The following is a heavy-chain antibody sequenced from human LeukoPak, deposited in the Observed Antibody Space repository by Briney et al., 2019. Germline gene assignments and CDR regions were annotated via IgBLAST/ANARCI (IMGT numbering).Heavy chain of an antibody. CDR1: GFTFSTYN. CDR3: ARDMISRWDFDY. J-gene: IGHJ4*02. Sequence: GGSLRLSCAASGFTFSTYNMNWVRQAPGKGLEWVSSITSNSNYIYFTDSVKGRFTISRDNAKNSLYLQMDSLRAEDTAVYYCARDMISRWDFDYWEQGSLVAVSS. CDR2: ITSNSNYI. D-gene: IGHD3-16*01. V-gene: IGHV3-21*01.